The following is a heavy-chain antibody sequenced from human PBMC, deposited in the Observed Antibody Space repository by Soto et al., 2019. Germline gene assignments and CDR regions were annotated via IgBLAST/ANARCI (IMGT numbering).Heavy chain of an antibody. CDR2: INPNSGGT. D-gene: IGHD3-3*01. CDR1: GYTFTGYY. J-gene: IGHJ6*02. V-gene: IGHV1-2*02. Sequence: ASVKVSCKASGYTFTGYYMHWVRQAPGQGLEWMGWINPNSGGTNYAQKFQGRVTMTRDTSISTAYMELSRLRSDDTAVYYCASCYDFWSGYPYYYYGMDVWGQGTTVTVSS. CDR3: ASCYDFWSGYPYYYYGMDV.